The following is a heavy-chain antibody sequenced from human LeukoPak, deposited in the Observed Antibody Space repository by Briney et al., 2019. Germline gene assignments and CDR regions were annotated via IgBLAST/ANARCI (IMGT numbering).Heavy chain of an antibody. CDR3: ANTGYSSRWRHFDY. CDR1: GFTFSSYG. J-gene: IGHJ4*02. V-gene: IGHV3-30*02. Sequence: GGSLRLSCAASGFTFSSYGMHWVRQAPGKGLEWVAFIRYDGSNKYYADSVKGRFTISRDNSKNTLYLQMNSLRAEDTAVYYCANTGYSSRWRHFDYWGQGTLVTVSS. D-gene: IGHD6-19*01. CDR2: IRYDGSNK.